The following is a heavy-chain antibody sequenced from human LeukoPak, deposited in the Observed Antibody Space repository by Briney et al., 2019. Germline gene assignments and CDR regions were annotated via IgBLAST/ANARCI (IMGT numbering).Heavy chain of an antibody. CDR2: INPNSGGT. J-gene: IGHJ6*03. CDR3: ARVGRSEYYYYMDV. Sequence: ASVKVSCKASGYAFTGHYMHWVRQAPGQGLEWMGWINPNSGGTNYAQKFQGRVTMTRDTSISTAYMELSRLRSDDTAVYYCARVGRSEYYYYMDVWGKGTTVTVSS. D-gene: IGHD3/OR15-3a*01. V-gene: IGHV1-2*02. CDR1: GYAFTGHY.